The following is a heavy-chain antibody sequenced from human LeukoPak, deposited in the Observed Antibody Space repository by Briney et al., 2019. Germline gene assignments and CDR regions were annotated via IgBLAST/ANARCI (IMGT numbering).Heavy chain of an antibody. CDR2: INRDGSST. CDR1: GFTFSYYW. J-gene: IGHJ4*02. V-gene: IGHV3-74*01. D-gene: IGHD6-13*01. Sequence: GGSPRLSCAASGFTFSYYWMHWVRQAPGKGLVWVSRINRDGSSTSHADSVKGRFTISRDSAKNTLYLQMNNLRAEDTAVYYCAREDRSSLDYWGQGTLVTVSS. CDR3: AREDRSSLDY.